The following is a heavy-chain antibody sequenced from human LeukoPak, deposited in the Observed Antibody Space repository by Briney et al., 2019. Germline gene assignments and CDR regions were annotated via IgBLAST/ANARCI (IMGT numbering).Heavy chain of an antibody. CDR1: GYTFTGYY. J-gene: IGHJ4*02. Sequence: ASVKVSCKASGYTFTGYYMHWVRQAPGQGLEWMGWINPNSGGTNYAQKFQGRVTMTRDTSTSTAYMELSRLRSDDTAVYYCARSVGLAGYYFDYWGQGTLVTVSS. CDR3: ARSVGLAGYYFDY. D-gene: IGHD6-19*01. CDR2: INPNSGGT. V-gene: IGHV1-2*02.